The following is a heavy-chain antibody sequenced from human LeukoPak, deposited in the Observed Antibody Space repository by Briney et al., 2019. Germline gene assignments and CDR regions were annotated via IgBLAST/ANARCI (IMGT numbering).Heavy chain of an antibody. J-gene: IGHJ6*03. V-gene: IGHV1-69*13. CDR1: GGTFSSYA. Sequence: SVKVSCKASGGTFSSYAISWVRQAPGQGLEWMGGIIPIFGTANYAQKFQGRVTITADESTSTAYMELSSLRSEDTAVYYCAKDGGEYYDILTGYPRLYYMDVWGKGTTVTISS. CDR3: AKDGGEYYDILTGYPRLYYMDV. CDR2: IIPIFGTA. D-gene: IGHD3-9*01.